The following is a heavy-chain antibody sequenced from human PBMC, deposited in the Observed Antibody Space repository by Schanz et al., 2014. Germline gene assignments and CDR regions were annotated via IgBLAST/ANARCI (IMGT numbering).Heavy chain of an antibody. CDR3: ARGDPVEGLDY. CDR2: IYSGVST. CDR1: GFIVSSTY. Sequence: EVQLLESGGGLVQPGGSLRLSCAASGFIVSSTYMTWVRQAPGKGLEWVSIIYSGVSTYYADSVKGRFTISRDNSKNTVYLQMNSLRGEDTGMYYCARGDPVEGLDYWGRGTLVTVSS. J-gene: IGHJ4*02. V-gene: IGHV3-66*01.